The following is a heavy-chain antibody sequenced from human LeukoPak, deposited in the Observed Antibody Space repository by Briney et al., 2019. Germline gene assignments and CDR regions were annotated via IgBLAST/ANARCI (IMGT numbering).Heavy chain of an antibody. Sequence: SETLSLTCTVSGGSISSSSYYWGWIRQPPGKGLEWIGSIYYSGSTYYNPSLKSRVTISVDTSKNQFSLKLSSVTAADTAVYYCATAESSYYDSSGSFDYWGQGTLVTVSS. CDR2: IYYSGST. CDR1: GGSISSSSYY. J-gene: IGHJ4*02. V-gene: IGHV4-39*01. D-gene: IGHD3-22*01. CDR3: ATAESSYYDSSGSFDY.